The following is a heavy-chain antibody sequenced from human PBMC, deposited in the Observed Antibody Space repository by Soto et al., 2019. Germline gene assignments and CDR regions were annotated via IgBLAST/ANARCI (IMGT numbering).Heavy chain of an antibody. CDR3: ARATRYSGYDWDFDY. Sequence: SVKVSCKASGGTFSSYAISWVRQAPGQGLEWMGGIIPIFGTANYAQKFQGRVTITADESTSTAYMELSSLRSEDTAVYYCARATRYSGYDWDFDYWGQGTLVTVSS. D-gene: IGHD5-12*01. J-gene: IGHJ4*02. CDR2: IIPIFGTA. CDR1: GGTFSSYA. V-gene: IGHV1-69*13.